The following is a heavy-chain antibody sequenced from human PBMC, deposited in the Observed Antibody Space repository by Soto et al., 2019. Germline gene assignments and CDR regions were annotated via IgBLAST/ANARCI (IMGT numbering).Heavy chain of an antibody. CDR3: ATRITVIGLLIPPFDP. CDR2: INHTGGT. J-gene: IGHJ5*02. CDR1: GGSVNGYY. V-gene: IGHV4-34*01. Sequence: SETLSLTCAVYGGSVNGYYWDWIRQPPGKGLEWIGEINHTGGTHYNPSIKSRVTMSVDTSKNQFSLRLSSVTAADTAIYYCATRITVIGLLIPPFDPWGQGTQVTGSS. D-gene: IGHD3-3*01.